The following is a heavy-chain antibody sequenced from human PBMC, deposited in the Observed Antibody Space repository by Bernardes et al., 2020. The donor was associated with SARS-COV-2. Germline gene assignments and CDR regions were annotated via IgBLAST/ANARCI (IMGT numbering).Heavy chain of an antibody. Sequence: AQVKFSGKAFGYTFTHYYIHWFQQAPGQGFEWMGWINPSSGVTTYAQNFQGGVTMTRTTSITTAYRELSSLRADDTAVFCCARGPISSIDDWCQGSLVTVSS. D-gene: IGHD3-10*01. CDR1: GYTFTHYY. V-gene: IGHV1-2*02. J-gene: IGHJ4*02. CDR2: INPSSGVT. CDR3: ARGPISSIDD.